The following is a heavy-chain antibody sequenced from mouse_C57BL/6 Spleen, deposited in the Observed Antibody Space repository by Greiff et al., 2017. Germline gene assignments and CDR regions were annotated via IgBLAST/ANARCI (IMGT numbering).Heavy chain of an antibody. CDR1: GFNFKDYY. Sequence: EVQLQQSGAELVKPGASVKLSCTASGFNFKDYYMDWVKQRTEQGLEWIGRIDPGDGETKYAQKFQGKATITADTSSTTAYLQLSSLTSEDTAVYYCARSRRYYAMDYWGQGASVTVSS. CDR3: ARSRRYYAMDY. CDR2: IDPGDGET. V-gene: IGHV14-2*01. J-gene: IGHJ4*01.